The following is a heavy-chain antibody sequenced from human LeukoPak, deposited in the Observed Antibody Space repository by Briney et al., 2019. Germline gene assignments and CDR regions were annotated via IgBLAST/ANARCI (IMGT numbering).Heavy chain of an antibody. D-gene: IGHD1-26*01. Sequence: GRSRSLSCAASGLTFSIFCMQWASAASAMALECVAVLSYDGSNKYYADSVKGRFTISRDNSKNTLYLQMNSLRAEDTAVYYCAKEPREATNLFDYWGQGTLVTVSS. CDR2: LSYDGSNK. J-gene: IGHJ4*02. CDR3: AKEPREATNLFDY. V-gene: IGHV3-30*18. CDR1: GLTFSIFC.